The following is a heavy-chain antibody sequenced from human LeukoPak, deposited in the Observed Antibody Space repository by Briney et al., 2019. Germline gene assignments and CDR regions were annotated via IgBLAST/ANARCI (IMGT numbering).Heavy chain of an antibody. CDR3: ARSPLAFYDSSGYPRVWFDP. V-gene: IGHV4-30-2*01. CDR2: ISQSGNI. D-gene: IGHD3-22*01. Sequence: SETLSLTCNVSGDSISSGGHSWSWIRQPPGKGLEWIGYIYHIGYISQSGNIYQNPSLKSRVTISLDTSRNQFSLKLSSVTAADTAVYYCARSPLAFYDSSGYPRVWFDPWGQGTLVTVSS. CDR1: GDSISSGGHS. J-gene: IGHJ5*02.